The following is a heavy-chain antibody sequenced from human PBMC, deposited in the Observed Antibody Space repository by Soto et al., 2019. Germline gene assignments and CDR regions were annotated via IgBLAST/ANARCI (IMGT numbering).Heavy chain of an antibody. CDR2: IYYSGST. CDR3: ARDKTTRGDYAFDI. V-gene: IGHV4-31*03. CDR1: GGSISSGGYY. Sequence: QVQLQESGPGLVKPSQTLSLTCTVSGGSISSGGYYWSWIRQHPGKGLEWIGYIYYSGSTYYNPSLKSRVTISVDTSKNQFSLKLSSVTAADTAVYYCARDKTTRGDYAFDIWGQGTMVTVSS. D-gene: IGHD4-17*01. J-gene: IGHJ3*02.